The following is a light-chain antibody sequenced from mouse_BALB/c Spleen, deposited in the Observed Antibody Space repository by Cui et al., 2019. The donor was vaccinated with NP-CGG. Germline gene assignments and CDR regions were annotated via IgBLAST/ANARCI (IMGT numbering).Light chain of an antibody. J-gene: IGLJ1*01. Sequence: QAVVTQESALTTSPGETVTLTCRSITGAVITNNHANWVQEKPDHLFTGLIGGTNNRAPGVPARFSGSLIGDKAALTITGAQTEDEAIYFCALWYSNHWVFGGGTKLTVL. CDR1: TGAVITNNH. CDR3: ALWYSNHWV. V-gene: IGLV1*01. CDR2: GTN.